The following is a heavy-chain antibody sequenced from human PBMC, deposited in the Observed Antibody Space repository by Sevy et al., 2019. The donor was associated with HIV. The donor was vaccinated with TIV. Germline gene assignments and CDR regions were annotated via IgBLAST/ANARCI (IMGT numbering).Heavy chain of an antibody. D-gene: IGHD3-22*01. CDR2: ISYDGSNK. V-gene: IGHV3-30*04. CDR3: ARGGYYDSSSYYVDY. CDR1: GFTFSSYA. Sequence: GGSLRLSCAASGFTFSSYAMHWVRQAPGKGLEWVAVISYDGSNKYYADSVKGRFTISRDNSKNTLYLQMNSLRAEDTAVYYCARGGYYDSSSYYVDYWGQGTLVTVSS. J-gene: IGHJ4*02.